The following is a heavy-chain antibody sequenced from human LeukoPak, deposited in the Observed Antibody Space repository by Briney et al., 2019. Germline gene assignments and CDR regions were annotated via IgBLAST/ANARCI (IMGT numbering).Heavy chain of an antibody. Sequence: SETLSLTCTVSGGSITTYYWGWIRQPPGKGLEWIGSIYHSGSTYYSPSLKSRVTISVDTSKNQFSLKLSSVTAADTAVYYCARDCPSRHRVGATSPWGQGTLVTVSS. V-gene: IGHV4-38-2*02. CDR1: GGSITTYY. CDR2: IYHSGST. D-gene: IGHD1-26*01. CDR3: ARDCPSRHRVGATSP. J-gene: IGHJ5*02.